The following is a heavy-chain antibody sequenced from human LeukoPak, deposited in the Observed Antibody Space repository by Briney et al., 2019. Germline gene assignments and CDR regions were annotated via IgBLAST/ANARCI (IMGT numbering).Heavy chain of an antibody. J-gene: IGHJ5*01. CDR3: AKGQKHFDSSLDS. V-gene: IGHV3-23*01. Sequence: GGSLRLSCAASGFTFSNYAMSWVRQVPGKGLEWVSVISGSGGSTYYGDSVKGRFTISRDNSKDTLYLQMNSLRAEDTAVYYCAKGQKHFDSSLDSWGQGTLVTVSS. CDR1: GFTFSNYA. CDR2: ISGSGGST. D-gene: IGHD3-22*01.